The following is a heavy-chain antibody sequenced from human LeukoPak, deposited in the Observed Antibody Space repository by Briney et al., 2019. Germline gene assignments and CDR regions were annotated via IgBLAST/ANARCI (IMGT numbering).Heavy chain of an antibody. V-gene: IGHV4-38-2*02. J-gene: IGHJ6*03. Sequence: KPSETLSLTCTVSGYSITSGYYWGWIRQPPGKGLESIGSVYHSGTTYYNPSLKSRVTISVDTSKNQFSLKLSSVTAADTAVYYCARGSPIHGDYLNYYYYYYMDVWGKGTTVTVSS. CDR1: GYSITSGYY. CDR3: ARGSPIHGDYLNYYYYYYMDV. CDR2: VYHSGTT. D-gene: IGHD4-17*01.